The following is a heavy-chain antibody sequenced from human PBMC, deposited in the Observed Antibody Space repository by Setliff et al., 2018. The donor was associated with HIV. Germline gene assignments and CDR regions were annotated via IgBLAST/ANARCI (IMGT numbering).Heavy chain of an antibody. CDR3: TTEDPWLRFGH. D-gene: IGHD5-12*01. V-gene: IGHV3-15*01. CDR1: GFSFTDVW. Sequence: GESLKISCAASGFSFTDVWMNWVRQAPGKGLEWVGRIKSRTDGGATDYAAPVKGRFSISRDDSKKTLYLQMDSLKTEDTAVYYCTTEDPWLRFGHWGQGTLVTVSS. CDR2: IKSRTDGGAT. J-gene: IGHJ5*02.